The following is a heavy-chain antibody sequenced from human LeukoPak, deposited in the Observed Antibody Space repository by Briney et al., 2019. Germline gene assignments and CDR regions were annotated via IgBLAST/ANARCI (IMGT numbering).Heavy chain of an antibody. V-gene: IGHV3-21*01. Sequence: GGSLRLSCAASGFTFSSYSMNWVRQAPGKELEWVSSISSSSSYIYYADSVKGRFTISRDNAKNSLYLQMNSLRAEDTAVYYCARVGYSYGKTSFDYWGQGTLVTVSS. D-gene: IGHD5-18*01. CDR3: ARVGYSYGKTSFDY. CDR2: ISSSSSYI. J-gene: IGHJ4*02. CDR1: GFTFSSYS.